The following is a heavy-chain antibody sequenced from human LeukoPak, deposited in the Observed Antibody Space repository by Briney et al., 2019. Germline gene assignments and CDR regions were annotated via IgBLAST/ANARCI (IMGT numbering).Heavy chain of an antibody. CDR3: AHRRGAARPQYYSDY. D-gene: IGHD6-6*01. J-gene: IGHJ4*02. CDR2: IYWDDDK. Sequence: TLSLTCAVSGSSISSGYYWGWIRQPPGKALEWLALIYWDDDKRYSPSLKSRLTITKDTSKNQVVLTMTNMDPVDTATYYCAHRRGAARPQYYSDYWGQGTLVTVSS. V-gene: IGHV2-5*02. CDR1: GSSISSGYY.